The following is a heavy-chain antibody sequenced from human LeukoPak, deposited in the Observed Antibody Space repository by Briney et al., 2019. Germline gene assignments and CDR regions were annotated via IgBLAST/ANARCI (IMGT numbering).Heavy chain of an antibody. Sequence: ASVKVSCKASGYTFTGYYMHWVRQAPGQGLEWMGWINPNSGGTNYAQKFQGRVTMTRDTSISTVYMELSSLRSEDTAVYYCARDLGLRGVTNWFDPWGQGTLVTVSS. J-gene: IGHJ5*02. CDR3: ARDLGLRGVTNWFDP. CDR2: INPNSGGT. D-gene: IGHD3-10*01. V-gene: IGHV1-2*02. CDR1: GYTFTGYY.